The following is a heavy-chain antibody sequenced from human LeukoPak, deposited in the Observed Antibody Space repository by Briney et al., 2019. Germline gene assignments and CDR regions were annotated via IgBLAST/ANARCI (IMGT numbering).Heavy chain of an antibody. CDR3: AKDHLLRASNAYGLGDS. Sequence: PEGSLRLSCAASGFNFSSYAMNWVRQAPGKGPEWVSAISGSGDETYYTDSVEGRFTISRDNSKNTLFLQMHSLRADDTAVYFCAKDHLLRASNAYGLGDSWGQGTLVTVSS. D-gene: IGHD4-17*01. CDR1: GFNFSSYA. J-gene: IGHJ4*02. V-gene: IGHV3-23*01. CDR2: ISGSGDET.